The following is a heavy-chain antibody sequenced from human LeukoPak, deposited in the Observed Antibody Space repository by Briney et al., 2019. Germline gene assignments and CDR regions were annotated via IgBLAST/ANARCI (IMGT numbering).Heavy chain of an antibody. CDR1: GFTFSRFA. Sequence: GGSLRLSCAASGFTFSRFAMNWVRQAPGKGLKWISYINTDSSDIHYADSVKGRFTISRDNARNTLFLQLSSLRAEDSAVYYCARDTFQPGLIDSWGQGTLVTVSS. V-gene: IGHV3-21*05. CDR3: ARDTFQPGLIDS. D-gene: IGHD2-2*01. J-gene: IGHJ4*02. CDR2: INTDSSDI.